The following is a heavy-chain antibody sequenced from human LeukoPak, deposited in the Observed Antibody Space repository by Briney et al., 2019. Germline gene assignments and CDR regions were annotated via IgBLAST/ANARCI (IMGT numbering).Heavy chain of an antibody. CDR2: ISSSSSYI. J-gene: IGHJ4*02. CDR1: GFTFSSYS. Sequence: GGSLRLSCAASGFTFSSYSMNWVRQAPGKGLEWVSSISSSSSYIYYADSEKGRFTISRDNAKNSLYLQMNSLRAEDTAVYYCARDCNDYVWGSYSDYWGQGTLVTVSS. D-gene: IGHD3-16*01. CDR3: ARDCNDYVWGSYSDY. V-gene: IGHV3-21*01.